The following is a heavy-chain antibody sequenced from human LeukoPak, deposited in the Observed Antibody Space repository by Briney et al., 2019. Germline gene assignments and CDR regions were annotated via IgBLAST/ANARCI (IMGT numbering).Heavy chain of an antibody. CDR1: GGSISSYY. Sequence: SETLSLTCTVSGGSISSYYRTWIRQPPGKGLEWIGYIFYSGSTDYNPSLKSRVTISVDTSKNQFSLKLSSVSAADTAVYYCARHSGSNPFNYWGQGTLVTVSS. J-gene: IGHJ4*02. CDR3: ARHSGSNPFNY. V-gene: IGHV4-59*08. CDR2: IFYSGST. D-gene: IGHD1-26*01.